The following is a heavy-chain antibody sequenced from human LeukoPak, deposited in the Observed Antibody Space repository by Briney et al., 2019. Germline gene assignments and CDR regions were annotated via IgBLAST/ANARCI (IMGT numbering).Heavy chain of an antibody. Sequence: ASVKVSCKASGYTFGTHWMHWVRQAPGQGLEWMAIINPSGDVRSYAQKFQGRVTVTRDMSTRTVYMELSDLRPEDTAVYYCARSPDILTGENLDYWGQGTLVTVSS. D-gene: IGHD3-9*01. CDR3: ARSPDILTGENLDY. V-gene: IGHV1-46*01. J-gene: IGHJ4*02. CDR2: INPSGDVR. CDR1: GYTFGTHW.